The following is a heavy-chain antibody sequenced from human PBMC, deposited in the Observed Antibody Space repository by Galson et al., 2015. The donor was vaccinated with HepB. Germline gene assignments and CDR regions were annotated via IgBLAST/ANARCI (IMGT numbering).Heavy chain of an antibody. CDR1: GFTFSSDW. CDR2: IKEDGSEK. J-gene: IGHJ4*02. V-gene: IGHV3-7*03. Sequence: SLRLSCAASGFTFSSDWMGWVRQAPGKGLEWVANIKEDGSEKYYVDSVKGRFTISRDNAKNSLFLQMNSLRAEDTAVYYCTRDVGDGWGQGTLVTVSS. CDR3: TRDVGDG. D-gene: IGHD2-21*02.